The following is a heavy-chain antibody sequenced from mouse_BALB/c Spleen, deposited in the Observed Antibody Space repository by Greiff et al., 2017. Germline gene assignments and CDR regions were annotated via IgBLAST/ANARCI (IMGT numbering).Heavy chain of an antibody. Sequence: EVNVVESGGGLVKPGGSRKLSCAASGFTFSSFGMHWVRQAPEKGLEWVGYISSGSSTIYYADKVKGRSTISRDNPTNTLFLHMTSLRSEDTAMSYCASGDGPLDYWGQGTTLTVSS. V-gene: IGHV5-17*02. CDR3: ASGDGPLDY. J-gene: IGHJ2*01. CDR2: ISSGSSTI. D-gene: IGHD2-3*01. CDR1: GFTFSSFG.